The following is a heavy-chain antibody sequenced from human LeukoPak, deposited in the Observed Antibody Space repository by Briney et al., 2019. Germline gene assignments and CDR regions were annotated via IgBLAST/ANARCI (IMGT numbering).Heavy chain of an antibody. CDR3: ARRVVIATSWAFDV. CDR1: GGSISSSSYY. V-gene: IGHV4-39*01. D-gene: IGHD2-21*01. J-gene: IGHJ3*01. Sequence: SETLSLTCTVSGGSISSSSYYWGWIRQPPGKGLEWIGSIYYSGSTYYNPSLKSRVTISVDTSKNQFSLKLSSVTAADTAVYYFARRVVIATSWAFDVWGQGTMVTVSS. CDR2: IYYSGST.